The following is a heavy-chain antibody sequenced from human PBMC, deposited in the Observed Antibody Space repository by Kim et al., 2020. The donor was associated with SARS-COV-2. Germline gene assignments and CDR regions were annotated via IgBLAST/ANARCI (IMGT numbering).Heavy chain of an antibody. V-gene: IGHV4-38-2*02. D-gene: IGHD3-9*01. Sequence: SETLSLTCSVSGYSISSGYYWGWIRQPPGKGLEWIGSIYHSGSTYYNPSLKSRVTISVDTSKNQFSLKLSSVTAADTAVYYCAREGGSPMRYFDWLLWGVIDYWGQGTLVTVSS. CDR2: IYHSGST. J-gene: IGHJ4*02. CDR1: GYSISSGYY. CDR3: AREGGSPMRYFDWLLWGVIDY.